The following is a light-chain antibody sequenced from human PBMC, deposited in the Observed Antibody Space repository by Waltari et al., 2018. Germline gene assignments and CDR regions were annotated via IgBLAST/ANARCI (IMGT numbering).Light chain of an antibody. V-gene: IGKV3-20*01. CDR1: QSVGMS. J-gene: IGKJ1*01. Sequence: EIVLTQSPGTLSLSPGERATLSCRASQSVGMSLAWYQQKPGQAPRLLSYGASIRATGIPDRFSGGGSGTDFSLTISRLEPEDFAAYHCQHYVRLPVTFGQGTKVEIK. CDR3: QHYVRLPVT. CDR2: GAS.